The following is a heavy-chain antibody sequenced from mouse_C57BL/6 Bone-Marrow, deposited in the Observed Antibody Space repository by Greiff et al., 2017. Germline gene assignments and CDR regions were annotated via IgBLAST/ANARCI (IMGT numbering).Heavy chain of an antibody. D-gene: IGHD2-3*01. J-gene: IGHJ4*01. CDR3: ARFDGCPQYYAMDY. Sequence: VQLKQSGPVLVKPGASVKMSCKASGYTFTDYYMNWVKQSHGKSLEWIGVINPYNGGTSYNQKFKGKATLTVDKSSSTAYMELNSLTSEDSAVYYCARFDGCPQYYAMDYWGQGTSVTVSS. CDR1: GYTFTDYY. V-gene: IGHV1-19*01. CDR2: INPYNGGT.